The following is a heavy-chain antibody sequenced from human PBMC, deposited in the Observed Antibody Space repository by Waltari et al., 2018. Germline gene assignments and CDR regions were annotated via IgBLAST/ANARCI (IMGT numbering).Heavy chain of an antibody. J-gene: IGHJ6*02. CDR1: GFPFSTYT. CDR2: MTASGLM. D-gene: IGHD6-6*01. Sequence: EMQLLESGGALVQPGGSLRLSCAASGFPFSTYTMNWVRQAPGQGLEWVAVMTASGLMDYGDSVKGRFIISRDNSKNTLYLEMYRLRVEDTARYYCAKDEGARLAPTFGMDAWGQGP. CDR3: AKDEGARLAPTFGMDA. V-gene: IGHV3-23*01.